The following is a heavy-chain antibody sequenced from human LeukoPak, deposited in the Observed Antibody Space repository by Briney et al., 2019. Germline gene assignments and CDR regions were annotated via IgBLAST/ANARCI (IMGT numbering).Heavy chain of an antibody. Sequence: GGSLRLSCAASGFTFSTYRMNWVRQAPGKGLEWVSSISSSSSYIYYADSVKGRFTISRDNAKNSLYLQMNSLRAEDTAVYYCAKGGSYRSQPYFDYWGQGTPVTVSS. CDR3: AKGGSYRSQPYFDY. CDR1: GFTFSTYR. V-gene: IGHV3-21*04. CDR2: ISSSSSYI. J-gene: IGHJ4*02. D-gene: IGHD3-16*02.